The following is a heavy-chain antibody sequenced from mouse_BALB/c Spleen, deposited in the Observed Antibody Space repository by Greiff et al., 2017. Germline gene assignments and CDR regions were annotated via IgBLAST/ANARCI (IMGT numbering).Heavy chain of an antibody. CDR2: IYPSDSYT. CDR1: GYTFTSYW. V-gene: IGHV1-69*02. Sequence: VQLQQSGAELVRPGASVKLSCKASGYTFTSYWINWVKQRPGQGLEWIGNIYPSDSYTNYNQKFKDKATLTVDKSSSTAYMQLSSPTSEDSAVYYCTRSKYGNYYFDYWGQGTTLTVSS. J-gene: IGHJ2*01. CDR3: TRSKYGNYYFDY. D-gene: IGHD2-10*02.